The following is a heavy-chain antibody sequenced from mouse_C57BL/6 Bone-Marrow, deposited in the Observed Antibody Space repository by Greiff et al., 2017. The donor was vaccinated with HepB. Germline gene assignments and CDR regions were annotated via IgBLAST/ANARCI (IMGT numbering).Heavy chain of an antibody. Sequence: VQLQQSGAELARPGASVKLSCKASGYTFTSYGISWVKQSTGQGLEWIGEIYPRSGHTYYNEKFKGKATLTADKSSSTAYMELRSLTSEDSAVYFCASSRFITTGVATPVYFDYWGQGTTLTVSS. CDR2: IYPRSGHT. D-gene: IGHD1-1*01. J-gene: IGHJ2*01. CDR3: ASSRFITTGVATPVYFDY. V-gene: IGHV1-81*01. CDR1: GYTFTSYG.